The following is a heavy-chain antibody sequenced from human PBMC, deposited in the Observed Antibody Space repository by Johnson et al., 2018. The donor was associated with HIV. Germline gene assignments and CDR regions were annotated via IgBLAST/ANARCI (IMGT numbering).Heavy chain of an antibody. CDR2: ISSSGSTI. J-gene: IGHJ3*02. D-gene: IGHD4-11*01. CDR1: GFTFSDYY. Sequence: QVQLVESGGGLVKPGGSLRLSCAASGFTFSDYYMSWIRQAPGKGLEWVSYISSSGSTIYYADSVKGRFTISRDHAKTSLYLQMNSLRAEDTAVYYCARSLRRLQRVFDAFDIWGQGTMVTVSS. CDR3: ARSLRRLQRVFDAFDI. V-gene: IGHV3-11*04.